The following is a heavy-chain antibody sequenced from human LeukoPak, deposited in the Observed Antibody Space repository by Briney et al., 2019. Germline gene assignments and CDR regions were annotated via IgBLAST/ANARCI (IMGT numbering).Heavy chain of an antibody. J-gene: IGHJ4*02. Sequence: GGSLRLSCSASGFTFSRYAMHWVRQAPGKGLEYVSGINDNGGRTHYGDSAKGRFSISRDNSKNTLHLQMSTLRAEDTALHYCVKDVGGSYAFDYWGQGILVTVAS. D-gene: IGHD1-26*01. CDR2: INDNGGRT. CDR1: GFTFSRYA. CDR3: VKDVGGSYAFDY. V-gene: IGHV3-64D*09.